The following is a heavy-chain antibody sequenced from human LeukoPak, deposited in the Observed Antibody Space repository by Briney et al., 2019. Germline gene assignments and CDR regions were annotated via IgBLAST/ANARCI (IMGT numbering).Heavy chain of an antibody. D-gene: IGHD1-26*01. CDR3: ATVLLKWYSGSWIHAFDI. Sequence: GASVKVSCKVSGYTLTELSMHWVRQAPGKGLEWMGGFDPEDGETIYAQKFQGRVTMTEDTSTDTAYMELSSLRSEDTAVYYCATVLLKWYSGSWIHAFDIWGQGTMVTVSS. V-gene: IGHV1-24*01. J-gene: IGHJ3*02. CDR1: GYTLTELS. CDR2: FDPEDGET.